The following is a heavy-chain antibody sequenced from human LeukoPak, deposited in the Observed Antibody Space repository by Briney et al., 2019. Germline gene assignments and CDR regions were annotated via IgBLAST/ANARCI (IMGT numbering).Heavy chain of an antibody. Sequence: GGSLRLSCAASGFTFSSYAMSWVRQAPGKGLEWVSGISGSGVSTYYADSVKGRFTVSRDNSKNTLYLQMNSLRAEDTAVYYCAKSYSGCGEHSDYWGQGTLVTVSS. CDR3: AKSYSGCGEHSDY. CDR2: ISGSGVST. CDR1: GFTFSSYA. J-gene: IGHJ4*02. D-gene: IGHD5-12*01. V-gene: IGHV3-23*01.